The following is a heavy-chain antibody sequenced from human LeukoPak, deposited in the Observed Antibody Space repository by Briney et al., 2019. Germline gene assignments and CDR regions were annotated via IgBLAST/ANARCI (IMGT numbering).Heavy chain of an antibody. V-gene: IGHV3-74*01. J-gene: IGHJ4*02. CDR1: GFTFSNYW. CDR3: AREPFYGDADLDC. Sequence: SGGSLRLSCAASGFTFSNYWMHWVRQAPGKGLVWVSRIKSDGSSTTYADFVKGRFTIPRDNAKNMVYLQMNSLRAEDTAVYYCAREPFYGDADLDCWGQGTLVTVSS. CDR2: IKSDGSST. D-gene: IGHD4-17*01.